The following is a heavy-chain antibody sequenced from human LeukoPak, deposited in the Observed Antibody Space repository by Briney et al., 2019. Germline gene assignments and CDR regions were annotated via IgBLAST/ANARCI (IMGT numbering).Heavy chain of an antibody. V-gene: IGHV3-23*01. CDR2: VSSGGDXT. J-gene: IGHJ4*02. CDR1: GFTFSDYA. CDR3: AVPGDY. Sequence: GGSLRLSCAASGFTFSDYAMSWVRQAPGKGLDWVSIVSSGGDXTYYADSVKGRFTISRDNSKNTVYLQMNSLRVEDTAVYYCAVPGDYWGQGILVTVSS.